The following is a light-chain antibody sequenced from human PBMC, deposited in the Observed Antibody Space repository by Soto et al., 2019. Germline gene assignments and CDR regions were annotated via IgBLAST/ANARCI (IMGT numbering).Light chain of an antibody. CDR1: QSISHW. Sequence: DIQMTQSAATLSASLGDSVTITCRASQSISHWLAWYQQKPGKAPKFLIYDASSLESGVPSRFSGSGSGTEFTLTISSLQTDDFATYYCQQYDSVLGTFGPGTKVDIK. CDR3: QQYDSVLGT. CDR2: DAS. J-gene: IGKJ1*01. V-gene: IGKV1-5*01.